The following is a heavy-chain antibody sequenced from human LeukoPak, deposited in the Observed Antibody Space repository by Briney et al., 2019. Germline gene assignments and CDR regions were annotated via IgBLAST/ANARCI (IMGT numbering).Heavy chain of an antibody. V-gene: IGHV1-46*01. CDR1: GYTFTCYY. CDR3: ARGRPIITTGTTWYFDY. CDR2: INPSGGST. Sequence: ASVKVSCKASGYTFTCYYMHWVRQAPGQGLEWMGIINPSGGSTSYAQKFQGRVTMTRDMSTSTVYMELSSLRSEDTAVYYCARGRPIITTGTTWYFDYWGQGTLVTVSS. D-gene: IGHD1-1*01. J-gene: IGHJ4*02.